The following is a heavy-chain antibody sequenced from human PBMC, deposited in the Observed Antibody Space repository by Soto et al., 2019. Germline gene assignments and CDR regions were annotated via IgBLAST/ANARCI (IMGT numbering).Heavy chain of an antibody. J-gene: IGHJ6*02. V-gene: IGHV1-18*01. CDR2: VSPYNGHT. Sequence: QVQLVQSAAEVKKPGASVKVSCKASGYSFTSYGINWVRRAPGQGLEWMGCVSPYNGHTQFAQRFQGRVTMTTDTATKTADMELRNLRSDDTAHYYCARDLTIVPATHPRLENYGMDVWGQGTTVIVSS. CDR3: ARDLTIVPATHPRLENYGMDV. CDR1: GYSFTSYG. D-gene: IGHD2-2*01.